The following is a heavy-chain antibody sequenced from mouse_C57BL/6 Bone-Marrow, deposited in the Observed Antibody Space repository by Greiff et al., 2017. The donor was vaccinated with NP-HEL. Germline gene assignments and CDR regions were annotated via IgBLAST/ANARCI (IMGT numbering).Heavy chain of an antibody. V-gene: IGHV1-82*01. J-gene: IGHJ2*01. CDR1: GYAFSSSW. D-gene: IGHD1-1*01. CDR3: ASPHYYGSSY. CDR2: IYPGDGDT. Sequence: QVQLKQSGPELVKPGASVKISCKASGYAFSSSWMNWVKQRPGKGLEWIGRIYPGDGDTNYNGKFKGKATLTADKSSSTAYMQLSSLTSEDSAVYFCASPHYYGSSYWGQGTTLTVSS.